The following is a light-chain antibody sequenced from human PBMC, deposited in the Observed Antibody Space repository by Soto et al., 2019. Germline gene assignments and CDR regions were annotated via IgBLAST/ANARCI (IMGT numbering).Light chain of an antibody. CDR1: QSISIW. CDR3: QQYYTYPLT. V-gene: IGKV1-5*03. CDR2: RAS. Sequence: DIQMTQSPSTLSASVGDRVTITCRASQSISIWLAWYQQKSGKAPKILISRASSLQSEVPSRFSGSGSGTEFTLTISSLQPDDFATYYCQQYYTYPLTFGGGAKVEI. J-gene: IGKJ4*01.